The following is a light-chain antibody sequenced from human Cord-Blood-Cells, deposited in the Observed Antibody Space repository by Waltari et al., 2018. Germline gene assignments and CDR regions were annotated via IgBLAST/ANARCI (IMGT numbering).Light chain of an antibody. V-gene: IGLV2-14*01. J-gene: IGLJ1*01. CDR2: DVS. CDR1: SSDVGGFNY. CDR3: SSYTSSSTLYV. Sequence: QSALTQPASVSGSPGQSITISCTGTSSDVGGFNYAPWSQQPPGKAPKLLIYDVSNHPSGVSNRFSGSKSGNTASLTISGLQAEDEADYYCSSYTSSSTLYVFGTGTKVTVL.